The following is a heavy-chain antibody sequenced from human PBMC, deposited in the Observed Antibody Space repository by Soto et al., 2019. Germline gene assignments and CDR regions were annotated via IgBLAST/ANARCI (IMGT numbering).Heavy chain of an antibody. J-gene: IGHJ5*02. CDR1: GFSLSTSGMC. CDR2: IDWDDDK. V-gene: IGHV2-70*01. Sequence: SGPTLVNPTQTLTLTCTFSGFSLSTSGMCVSWIRQPPGKALEWLALIDWDDDKYYSTSLKTRLTISKDTSKNQVVLTMTNMDPVDTATYYCARIRGGTGPGNWFDPWGQGTLVTVSS. CDR3: ARIRGGTGPGNWFDP. D-gene: IGHD3-16*01.